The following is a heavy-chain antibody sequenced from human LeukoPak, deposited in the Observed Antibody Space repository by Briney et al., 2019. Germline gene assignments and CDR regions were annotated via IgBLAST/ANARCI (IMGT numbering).Heavy chain of an antibody. CDR2: IKSKVDGETI. CDR3: STGGYFFDY. J-gene: IGHJ4*02. V-gene: IGHV3-15*07. Sequence: GGSLRLSCVGSGFIFSNAWMNWVRQAPGKGLEWVARIKSKVDGETIDYAAPTKGRLSISRDDSKNTVYLQMNSLKTEGTGVYYCSTGGYFFDYWGQGTLVTVSS. CDR1: GFIFSNAW.